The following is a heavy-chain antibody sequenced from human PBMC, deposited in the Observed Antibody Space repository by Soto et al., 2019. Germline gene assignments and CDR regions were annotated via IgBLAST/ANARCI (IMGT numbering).Heavy chain of an antibody. D-gene: IGHD2-21*02. V-gene: IGHV3-33*01. Sequence: QVQLVESGGGVVQPGRSLRLSCAASGFTFSSYGMHWVRQAPGKGLEWVAVIWYDGSNKYYADSVKGRFTISRDNAKNTLYLQMTSLRSEATAVYYCARAMLAYCGGDCYSDFDYWGQGTLVTVSS. CDR1: GFTFSSYG. J-gene: IGHJ4*02. CDR2: IWYDGSNK. CDR3: ARAMLAYCGGDCYSDFDY.